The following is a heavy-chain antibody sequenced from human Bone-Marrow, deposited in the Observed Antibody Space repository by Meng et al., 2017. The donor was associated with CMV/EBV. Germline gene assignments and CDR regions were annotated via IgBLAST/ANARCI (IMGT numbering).Heavy chain of an antibody. V-gene: IGHV3-21*01. CDR3: AREGSSYNWKSWFDP. D-gene: IGHD1-20*01. J-gene: IGHJ5*02. Sequence: GESLKISCVASGFSFSSYIMCWVRQAPGKGLEWVSSITPSGSHIYYIDSVEGRFTISRDNAKNALYLQMESLRAEDTALYYCAREGSSYNWKSWFDPWGQGTLVTVSS. CDR1: GFSFSSYI. CDR2: ITPSGSHI.